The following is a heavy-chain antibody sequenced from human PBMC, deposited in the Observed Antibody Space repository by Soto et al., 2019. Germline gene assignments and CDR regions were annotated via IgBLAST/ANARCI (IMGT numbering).Heavy chain of an antibody. CDR2: IIHSGKTI. CDR1: GFTFRDYY. Sequence: XGSLRLSCSTSGFTFRDYYFSWIRQAPGKGLEWISYIIHSGKTIYYADSVKGRFTISRDDAKNTLYLQMNSLRAEDTAMYYCTRRDSGAFDVWGQGTMVTVSS. V-gene: IGHV3-11*01. CDR3: TRRDSGAFDV. J-gene: IGHJ3*01.